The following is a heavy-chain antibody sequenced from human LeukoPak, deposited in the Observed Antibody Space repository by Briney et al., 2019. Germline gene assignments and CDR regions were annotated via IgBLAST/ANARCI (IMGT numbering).Heavy chain of an antibody. CDR3: ARGSLYSGSYSGGY. Sequence: ASVKVSCKASGYTFTNYYLHWVRQAPGQGLEWMGWISAYNGNTNYAQKLQGRVTMTTDTSTSTAYMELRSLRSDDTAVYYCARGSLYSGSYSGGYWGQGTLVTVSS. D-gene: IGHD1-26*01. CDR2: ISAYNGNT. V-gene: IGHV1-18*04. CDR1: GYTFTNYY. J-gene: IGHJ4*02.